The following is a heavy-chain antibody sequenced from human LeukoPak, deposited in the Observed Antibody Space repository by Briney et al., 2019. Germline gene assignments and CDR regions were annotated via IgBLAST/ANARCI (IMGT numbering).Heavy chain of an antibody. CDR2: IYYSGST. Sequence: SETLSLTCTVSGGSISSYYWSWIRQPPGKGLKWIGYIYYSGSTNYNPSLKSRVAISVDTSKNQFSLKLSSVTAADTAVYYCASAEYSYCSGGSCHPGHFQHWGQGALVTVSS. CDR1: GGSISSYY. J-gene: IGHJ1*01. V-gene: IGHV4-59*01. D-gene: IGHD2-15*01. CDR3: ASAEYSYCSGGSCHPGHFQH.